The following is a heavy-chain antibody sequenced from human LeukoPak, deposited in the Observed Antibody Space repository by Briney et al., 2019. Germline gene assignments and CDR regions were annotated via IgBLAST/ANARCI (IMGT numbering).Heavy chain of an antibody. D-gene: IGHD2-15*01. CDR3: ARHDFIGYYQRGMDV. CDR1: GGSVSGYY. Sequence: SETLSLTCAVSGGSVSGYYWSWNRLSPGKGLEWIGYIYYTGTIIYSPSLESRVTLSVDTSKNQISLNLRSVTAADTAVYYCARHDFIGYYQRGMDVWGPGTTVIVSS. J-gene: IGHJ6*02. V-gene: IGHV4-59*08. CDR2: IYYTGTI.